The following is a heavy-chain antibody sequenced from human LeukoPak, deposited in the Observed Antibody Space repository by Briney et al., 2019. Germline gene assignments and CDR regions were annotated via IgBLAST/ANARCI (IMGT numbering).Heavy chain of an antibody. Sequence: GGSRRPSWPPLGFTSSSNYMSGVGQAQGRGLKGISVIYSGGSTYYADSVKGRFTISRDNSKNTLYLQMNSLRAEDTAVYYCANLGSSGWNVDYWGQGTLVTVSS. CDR2: IYSGGST. D-gene: IGHD6-19*01. J-gene: IGHJ4*02. CDR3: ANLGSSGWNVDY. V-gene: IGHV3-53*01. CDR1: GFTSSSNY.